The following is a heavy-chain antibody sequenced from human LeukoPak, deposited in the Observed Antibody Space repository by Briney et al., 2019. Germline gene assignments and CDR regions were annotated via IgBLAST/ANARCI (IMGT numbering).Heavy chain of an antibody. CDR2: IRYDGSNK. J-gene: IGHJ3*02. CDR1: GFTFSSYG. CDR3: AKVIAAAADRRRAFDI. D-gene: IGHD6-13*01. Sequence: GGSLRLSCAASGFTFSSYGMHWVCQAPGKGLEWVAFIRYDGSNKYYADSVKGRFTISRDNSKNTLYLQMNSLRAEDTAVYYCAKVIAAAADRRRAFDIWGQGTMVTVSS. V-gene: IGHV3-30*02.